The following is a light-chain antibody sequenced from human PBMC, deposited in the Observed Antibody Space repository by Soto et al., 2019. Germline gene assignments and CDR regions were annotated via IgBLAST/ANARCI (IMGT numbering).Light chain of an antibody. CDR3: QDYGTPWT. Sequence: FVVTQSPDTLSLSPGETATLSCRASQSVSSKLNWYQQKPGKVPNLLIYAASSLQSGAPSRFSGSGSGTDFTLTIKRLEPEDFAVYYCQDYGTPWTFGQGTKVDIK. J-gene: IGKJ1*01. V-gene: IGKV3-20*01. CDR1: QSVSSK. CDR2: AAS.